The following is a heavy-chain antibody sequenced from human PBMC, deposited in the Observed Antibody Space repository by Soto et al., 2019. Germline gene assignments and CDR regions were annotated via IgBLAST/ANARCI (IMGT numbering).Heavy chain of an antibody. V-gene: IGHV3-7*01. CDR3: ARGPELRYFDWLFFH. Sequence: PGGSLRLSCAASGFTFSRYWMSWVRQAPGKGLEWVANIKQDGSEQYYVDSVKGRFTISRDNAKNSLYLQMNSLRAEDMAVFYCARGPELRYFDWLFFHSGQGALVTVSA. CDR1: GFTFSRYW. J-gene: IGHJ4*02. CDR2: IKQDGSEQ. D-gene: IGHD3-9*01.